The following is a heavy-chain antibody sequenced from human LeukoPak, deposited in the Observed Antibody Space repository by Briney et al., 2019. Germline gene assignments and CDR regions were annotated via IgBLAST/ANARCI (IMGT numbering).Heavy chain of an antibody. D-gene: IGHD3-22*01. V-gene: IGHV3-49*04. Sequence: PGGSLKLSCTASGFTFGDYAMTWVRQAPGKGLEWVGFIRSKAYGGTTEYAASVKGRFSISRDDSKSIAYLQMNSLKTEHTAVYYCTRGDYDKSGFNYWGQGTLVTVSS. CDR1: GFTFGDYA. CDR2: IRSKAYGGTT. CDR3: TRGDYDKSGFNY. J-gene: IGHJ4*02.